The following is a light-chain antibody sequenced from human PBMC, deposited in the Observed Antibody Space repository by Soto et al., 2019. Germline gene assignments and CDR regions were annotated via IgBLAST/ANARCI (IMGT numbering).Light chain of an antibody. Sequence: EIVLTQSPGTLSLSPGERATLSCRASQSVSNNYLAWYQQKPGQAPRLLIYTASNRATGIPARFSGSGSGTEFTLTISIMKSEDFAFAYYQQYNYWLLPPLGGGTKVDIK. CDR3: QQYNYWLLPP. V-gene: IGKV3-15*01. J-gene: IGKJ4*01. CDR2: TAS. CDR1: QSVSNN.